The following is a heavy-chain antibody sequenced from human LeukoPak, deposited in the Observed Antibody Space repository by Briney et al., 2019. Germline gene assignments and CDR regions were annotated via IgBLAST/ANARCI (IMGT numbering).Heavy chain of an antibody. V-gene: IGHV1-18*01. D-gene: IGHD3-22*01. J-gene: IGHJ6*02. Sequence: ASVKVSCKASGYTFTSYDINWVRQATGQGLEWMGWMNPNSGNTNYAQKLQGRVTMTTDTSTSTAYMGLRSLRSDDTAVYYCARLDYYDSSGYYGQNYYYGMDVWGQGTTVTVSS. CDR3: ARLDYYDSSGYYGQNYYYGMDV. CDR2: MNPNSGNT. CDR1: GYTFTSYD.